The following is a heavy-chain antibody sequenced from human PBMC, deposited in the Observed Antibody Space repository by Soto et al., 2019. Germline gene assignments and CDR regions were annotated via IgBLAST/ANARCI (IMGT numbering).Heavy chain of an antibody. CDR2: IWYDGSNK. V-gene: IGHV3-33*01. D-gene: IGHD3-10*01. Sequence: QVQLVESGGGVVQPGRSLRLSCAASGFTFSSYGMHWVRQAPGKGLEWVAVIWYDGSNKYYADSVKGRFTISRDNSKNTLYLQMNSLRADDTAVYYCARTGYYGSGSYYLSYYYYMDVWGKGTTVTVSS. J-gene: IGHJ6*03. CDR3: ARTGYYGSGSYYLSYYYYMDV. CDR1: GFTFSSYG.